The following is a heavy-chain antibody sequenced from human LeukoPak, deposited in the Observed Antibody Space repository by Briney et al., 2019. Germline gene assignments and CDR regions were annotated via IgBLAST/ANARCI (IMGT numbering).Heavy chain of an antibody. J-gene: IGHJ4*02. D-gene: IGHD3-16*02. CDR3: ARVGVRFDY. V-gene: IGHV3-48*04. Sequence: GGSLRLSCAASEFTFSSYSMYWVRQAPGKGLEWVSYISSSSSTIYYADSVKGRFTISRDNAKNSLYLQMNSLRAEDTAVYYCARVGVRFDYWGQGTLVTVSS. CDR1: EFTFSSYS. CDR2: ISSSSSTI.